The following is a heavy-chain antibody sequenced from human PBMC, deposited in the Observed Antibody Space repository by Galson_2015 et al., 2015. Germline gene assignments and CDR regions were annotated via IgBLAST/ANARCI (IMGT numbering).Heavy chain of an antibody. J-gene: IGHJ4*02. Sequence: SLRLSCAASGFTLSSNYMSWVRQAPGKGLEWVSLIYSGGTTYYADSVKGRFTISSDNSKNTLYLQMNSLRVEETAVYYCARDLGAAAGTPRGYCGQGTLVTASS. CDR1: GFTLSSNY. CDR2: IYSGGTT. CDR3: ARDLGAAAGTPRGY. V-gene: IGHV3-66*02. D-gene: IGHD6-13*01.